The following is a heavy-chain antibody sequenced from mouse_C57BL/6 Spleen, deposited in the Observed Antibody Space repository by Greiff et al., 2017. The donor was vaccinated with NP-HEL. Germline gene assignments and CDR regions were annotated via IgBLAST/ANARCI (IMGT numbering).Heavy chain of an antibody. CDR1: GFTFSDYY. CDR3: ARRQLRSYYFDY. Sequence: EVKLVESGGGLVQPGGSLKLSCAASGFTFSDYYMYWVRQTPEKRLEWVAYISHGGGSTYYPDTVKGRFTISRDNAKNTLYLQMSRLKSEDTAMYYCARRQLRSYYFDYWGQGTTLTVSS. D-gene: IGHD3-2*02. V-gene: IGHV5-12*01. J-gene: IGHJ2*01. CDR2: ISHGGGST.